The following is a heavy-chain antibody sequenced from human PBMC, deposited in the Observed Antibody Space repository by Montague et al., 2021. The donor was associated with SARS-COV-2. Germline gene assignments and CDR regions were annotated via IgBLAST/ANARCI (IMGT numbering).Heavy chain of an antibody. CDR1: GGSISSSSYY. D-gene: IGHD3-9*01. V-gene: IGHV4-39*07. CDR2: IYYSGST. CDR3: ARDGTLRFEILIGPRHYYCGMDV. Sequence: SETLSLTCTVSGGSISSSSYYWGWIRQPPGKGPEWNGSIYYSGSTYYNPSLKSRVTISVDTTQNQFSLKLSSVTAADVSVYSCARDGTLRFEILIGPRHYYCGMDVWGQGTTVTVSS. J-gene: IGHJ6*02.